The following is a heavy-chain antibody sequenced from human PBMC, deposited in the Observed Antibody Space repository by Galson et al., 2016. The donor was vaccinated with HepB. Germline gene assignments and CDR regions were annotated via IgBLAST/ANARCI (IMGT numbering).Heavy chain of an antibody. CDR2: ISYDGNDK. V-gene: IGHV3-30*04. Sequence: SLRLSCAASGFIFNTFAMHWVRQAPGKGLEWVAVISYDGNDKFYADSVKGRFTISRDDSKNTLLLLMDSLKAEDTAIYYCARDGRWALDYWGQGTLVTVSS. J-gene: IGHJ4*02. CDR1: GFIFNTFA. D-gene: IGHD1-1*01. CDR3: ARDGRWALDY.